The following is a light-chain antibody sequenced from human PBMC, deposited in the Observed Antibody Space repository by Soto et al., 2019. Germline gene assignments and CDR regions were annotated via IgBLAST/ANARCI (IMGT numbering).Light chain of an antibody. V-gene: IGKV3-20*01. CDR1: QTVSNNF. CDR3: RQYGRSLEFA. J-gene: IGKJ4*01. Sequence: IVLTQSPGTLSLSLGERATLSCRASQTVSNNFLAWYQEKPGRGPRLLIYGASTRATGIPDRFSGSGSGTDFTLTISRLDPEDFAVYYCRQYGRSLEFAVGGGTKVEIK. CDR2: GAS.